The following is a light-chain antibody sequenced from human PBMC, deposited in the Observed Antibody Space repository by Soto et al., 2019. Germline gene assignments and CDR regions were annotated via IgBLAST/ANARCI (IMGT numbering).Light chain of an antibody. CDR3: MHALQTYT. CDR2: LGS. Sequence: DIVMTQSPLSLPVTPGEPASISCRSSQSLLHSNGYNYLDWYLQEPGQSPQLLIYLGSNRASGVPDRFSGSGSGTDFTLKISRVEAEDVGVYYCMHALQTYTFGQGTKLEIK. CDR1: QSLLHSNGYNY. V-gene: IGKV2-28*01. J-gene: IGKJ2*01.